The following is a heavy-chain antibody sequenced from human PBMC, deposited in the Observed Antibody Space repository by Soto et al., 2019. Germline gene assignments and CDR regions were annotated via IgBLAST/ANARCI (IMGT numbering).Heavy chain of an antibody. Sequence: QVQLVESGGGVVQPGRSLRLSCAASGFTFSSYGMHWVRQAPGKGLEWVAVISYDGSNKYYADSVKGRFTISRDNSKNTLYLQMNSLRAEDTAVYYCAKDLGGVVLRFLEWDYGMDVWGQGTTVTVSS. D-gene: IGHD3-3*01. CDR3: AKDLGGVVLRFLEWDYGMDV. CDR2: ISYDGSNK. J-gene: IGHJ6*02. V-gene: IGHV3-30*18. CDR1: GFTFSSYG.